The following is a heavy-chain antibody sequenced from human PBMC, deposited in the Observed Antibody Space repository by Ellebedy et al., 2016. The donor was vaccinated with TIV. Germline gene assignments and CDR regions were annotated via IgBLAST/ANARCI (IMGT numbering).Heavy chain of an antibody. Sequence: SETLSLTXSVSGGSISSHYWSWIRQPPGKGLEWIGEINHSGSTNYNPSLKSRVTISVDTSKNQFSLKLSSVTAADTAVYYCARLTTVTYYYYYGMDVWGRGTTVTVSS. J-gene: IGHJ6*02. CDR3: ARLTTVTYYYYYGMDV. D-gene: IGHD4-17*01. V-gene: IGHV4-34*01. CDR1: GGSISSHY. CDR2: INHSGST.